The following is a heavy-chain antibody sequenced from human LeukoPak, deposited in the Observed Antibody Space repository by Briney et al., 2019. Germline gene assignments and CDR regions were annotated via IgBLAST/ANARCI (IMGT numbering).Heavy chain of an antibody. J-gene: IGHJ4*02. CDR2: ISSSSSYI. CDR3: ARDRGPYYDFWSGYYRAILFDY. CDR1: GFTFSSYS. V-gene: IGHV3-21*01. Sequence: KPGGSLRLSCAVSGFTFSSYSMNWVRQAPGKGLEWVSSISSSSSYIYYADSVKGRFTISRDNAKNSLYLQMNSLRAEDTAVYYCARDRGPYYDFWSGYYRAILFDYWGQGTLVTVSS. D-gene: IGHD3-3*01.